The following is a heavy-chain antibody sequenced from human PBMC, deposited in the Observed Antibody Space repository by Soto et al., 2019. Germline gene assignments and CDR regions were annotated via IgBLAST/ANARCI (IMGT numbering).Heavy chain of an antibody. CDR2: ISGSGGIT. Sequence: GGSLRLSCVASGFTFSSYAMTWVRQAPGKGLEWVSCISGSGGITYYADSVKGRFTISRDNSKNSLYLQMNSLRGEDTAVYYCEKGGFLDILNGYYYMDVWCKGITVTVS. D-gene: IGHD3-9*01. J-gene: IGHJ6*03. CDR1: GFTFSSYA. CDR3: EKGGFLDILNGYYYMDV. V-gene: IGHV3-23*01.